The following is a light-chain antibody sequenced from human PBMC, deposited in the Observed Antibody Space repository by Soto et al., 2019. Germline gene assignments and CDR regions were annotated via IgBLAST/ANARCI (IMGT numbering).Light chain of an antibody. CDR2: EVS. CDR3: SSYTSSSTPYV. CDR1: SSDVGGYNY. Sequence: QSVLNQPASVSGSPGQSITISCTGTSSDVGGYNYVSWYQQHPGKAPKLMIYEVSNRPSGVSNRFSGSKSGNTASLTISGLQAEDEADYYCSSYTSSSTPYVFGTGTKLTVL. V-gene: IGLV2-14*01. J-gene: IGLJ1*01.